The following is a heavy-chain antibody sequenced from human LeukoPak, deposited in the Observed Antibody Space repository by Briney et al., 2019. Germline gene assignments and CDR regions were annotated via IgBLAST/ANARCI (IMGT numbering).Heavy chain of an antibody. D-gene: IGHD3-3*01. V-gene: IGHV4-30-2*01. CDR1: GGSISSGGYY. CDR3: ASDSRFLEWVGYFDL. J-gene: IGHJ2*01. CDR2: IYHSGST. Sequence: PSETLSLTCTVSGGSISSGGYYWSWIRQPPGKGLEWIGYIYHSGSTYYNPSLKSRVTISVDRSKNQFSLKLSSVTAADTAVYYCASDSRFLEWVGYFDLWGRGTLVTVSS.